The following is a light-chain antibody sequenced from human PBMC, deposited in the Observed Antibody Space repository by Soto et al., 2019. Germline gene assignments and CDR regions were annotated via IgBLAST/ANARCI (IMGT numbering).Light chain of an antibody. V-gene: IGKV1-5*03. CDR2: KAS. Sequence: DIQMTQSPSTLSASVGDRVTITCRASQSIYDWLAWYQQKPGKAPKLLIYKASNLESGVQSRFSGSASGTEFTLTISSLQPDDFATYYCQQYNTYWTFGQGTKVEIK. CDR1: QSIYDW. J-gene: IGKJ1*01. CDR3: QQYNTYWT.